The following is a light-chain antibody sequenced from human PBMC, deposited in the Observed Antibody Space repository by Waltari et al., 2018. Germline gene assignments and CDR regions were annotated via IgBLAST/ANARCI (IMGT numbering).Light chain of an antibody. J-gene: IGLJ2*01. CDR2: TNK. CDR1: SSNIGSNT. CDR3: AAWDDSLNVVL. Sequence: QSVLTQPPSASGTPGQRVTISCSGSSSNIGSNTVNWYQQLLGTAPQLLVYTNKQRLSGVPDRCAGYKSGTSASLAISGLQSEDEADYYCAAWDDSLNVVLFGGGTKLTVL. V-gene: IGLV1-44*01.